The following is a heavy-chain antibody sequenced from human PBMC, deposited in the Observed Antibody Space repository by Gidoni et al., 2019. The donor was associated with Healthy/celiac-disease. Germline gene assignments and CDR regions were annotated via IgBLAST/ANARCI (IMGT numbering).Heavy chain of an antibody. D-gene: IGHD3-10*01. CDR2: ISSSSSYI. V-gene: IGHV3-21*01. Sequence: EVQLVESGGGLVKPGGSLSLPCAASGFTFSSYSMNWVRQAPGKGLEWVSSISSSSSYIYYADSVKGRFTISRDNAKNSLYLQMNSLRAEDTAVYYCAILLWFGEPRTTSLFSPYYYGMDVWGQGTTVTVSS. J-gene: IGHJ6*02. CDR1: GFTFSSYS. CDR3: AILLWFGEPRTTSLFSPYYYGMDV.